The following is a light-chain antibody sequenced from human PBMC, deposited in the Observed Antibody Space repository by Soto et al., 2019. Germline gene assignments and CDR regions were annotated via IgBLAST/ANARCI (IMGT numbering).Light chain of an antibody. CDR3: QQYETWPRT. Sequence: TVMTQSPDTLSVSPGDTATLSCRSSQNVHINLAWYQQKPGQAPTLLIYGVSARAPGVPARFSGTGSGSKFTLTIRNLQSEDFGVYYCQQYETWPRTFGQGTK. V-gene: IGKV3-15*01. CDR1: QNVHIN. CDR2: GVS. J-gene: IGKJ2*01.